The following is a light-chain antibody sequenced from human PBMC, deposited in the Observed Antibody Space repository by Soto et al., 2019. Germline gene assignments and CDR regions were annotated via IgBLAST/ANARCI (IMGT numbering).Light chain of an antibody. V-gene: IGKV3-11*01. Sequence: EIVLTQSPATLSLSPGERATLSCRASQSISVYLAWYQQKPGQAPRLLISDASTRATDIPARFSGSGSGTDFTLTVSSLEPEDVAVYYCQQRSNWPPTFGQGTRLDIK. CDR1: QSISVY. CDR3: QQRSNWPPT. CDR2: DAS. J-gene: IGKJ5*01.